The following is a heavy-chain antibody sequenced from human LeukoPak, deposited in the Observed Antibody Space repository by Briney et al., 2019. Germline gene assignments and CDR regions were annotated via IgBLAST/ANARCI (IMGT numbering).Heavy chain of an antibody. V-gene: IGHV1-2*02. Sequence: GASVKVSCKASGYTFTSYYMHWVRQAPGQGLEWMGWINPNSGGTNYAQKFQGRVTMTRDTSISTAYMELSRLRSDDTAVYYCARARCSGGSCYIYYYYMDVWGKGTTVTVSS. D-gene: IGHD2-15*01. CDR3: ARARCSGGSCYIYYYYMDV. CDR2: INPNSGGT. CDR1: GYTFTSYY. J-gene: IGHJ6*03.